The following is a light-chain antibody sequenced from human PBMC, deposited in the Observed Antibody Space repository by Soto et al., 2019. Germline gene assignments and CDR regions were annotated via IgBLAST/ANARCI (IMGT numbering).Light chain of an antibody. Sequence: QSVLTQPPSASGTPGQRVTISCSGSSSNIGSNYVYWYQQLPGTAPKLLIYSNNQRPSGVPDRFSGSKSGTSASLAISGLRSEDEADYYCAAWDDSLSGPVFGTGTEVTVL. J-gene: IGLJ1*01. V-gene: IGLV1-47*02. CDR1: SSNIGSNY. CDR3: AAWDDSLSGPV. CDR2: SNN.